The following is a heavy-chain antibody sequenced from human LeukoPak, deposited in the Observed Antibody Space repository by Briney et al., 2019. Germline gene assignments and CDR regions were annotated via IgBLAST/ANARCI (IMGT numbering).Heavy chain of an antibody. J-gene: IGHJ4*02. V-gene: IGHV3-43D*03. Sequence: GGSLRLSCAASGFTFDDYAMHWVRQAPGKGLEWVSLISWDGGSTYYADSVKGRFTISRDNSKNSLYLQMNSLRTEDTALYYCANTVGVTAFLAYWGQGTLVTVSS. CDR1: GFTFDDYA. CDR3: ANTVGVTAFLAY. D-gene: IGHD2-21*02. CDR2: ISWDGGST.